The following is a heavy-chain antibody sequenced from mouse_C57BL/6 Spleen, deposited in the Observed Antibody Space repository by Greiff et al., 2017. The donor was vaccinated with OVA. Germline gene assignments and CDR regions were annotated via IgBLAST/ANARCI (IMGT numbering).Heavy chain of an antibody. J-gene: IGHJ3*01. D-gene: IGHD2-1*01. Sequence: VQLQQSGAELVKPGASVKISCKASGYAFSSYWMNWVKQRPGKGLEWIGQIYPGDGDTNYNGKFKGKATLTADKSSSTAYMQLSSLTSEDSAVYFCASLYYGNYVGFAYWGQGTLVTVSA. CDR1: GYAFSSYW. CDR3: ASLYYGNYVGFAY. V-gene: IGHV1-80*01. CDR2: IYPGDGDT.